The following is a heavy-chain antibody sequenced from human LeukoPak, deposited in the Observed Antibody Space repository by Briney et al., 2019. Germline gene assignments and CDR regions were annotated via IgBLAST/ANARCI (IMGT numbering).Heavy chain of an antibody. CDR1: GFTINNYA. CDR2: ISGSGGST. Sequence: GGSLRLSCAASGFTINNYAMNWVRQAPGKGLEWVSAISGSGGSTYYADSVKGRFTISRDNSKNTLYLQMNSLRAEDTAVYYCAKDLRTARNDYWGQGTLVTVSS. V-gene: IGHV3-23*01. CDR3: AKDLRTARNDY. J-gene: IGHJ4*02. D-gene: IGHD6-6*01.